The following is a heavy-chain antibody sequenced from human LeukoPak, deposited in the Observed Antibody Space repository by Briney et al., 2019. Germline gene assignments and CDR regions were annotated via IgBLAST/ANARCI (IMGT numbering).Heavy chain of an antibody. CDR2: IFTSGST. CDR1: GGSISSGSYY. V-gene: IGHV4-61*02. CDR3: GRSIDEIDNWFDP. Sequence: SETLSLTCTVSGGSISSGSYYWSWIRQPAGKGLEWIGRIFTSGSTKYNPSLKSRVTISVDTSKNQFSLKLSSVTAADTAVYYCGRSIDEIDNWFDPWGQGTLVTVSS. D-gene: IGHD2/OR15-2a*01. J-gene: IGHJ5*02.